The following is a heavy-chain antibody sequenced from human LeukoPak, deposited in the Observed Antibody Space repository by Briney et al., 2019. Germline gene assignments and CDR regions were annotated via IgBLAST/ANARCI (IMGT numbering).Heavy chain of an antibody. CDR3: ARQGNDGGSYSFGY. J-gene: IGHJ4*02. Sequence: SETLSLTCTASGGPISSSRYTWGWLRQPKGKAQESNGNIYYSGSTYYIPSLKSQVTISVDTSKNQFSLKLSSVTAADTAVYYCARQGNDGGSYSFGYWGQGNPVTVSS. CDR1: GGPISSSRYT. D-gene: IGHD1-26*01. CDR2: IYYSGST. V-gene: IGHV4-39*01.